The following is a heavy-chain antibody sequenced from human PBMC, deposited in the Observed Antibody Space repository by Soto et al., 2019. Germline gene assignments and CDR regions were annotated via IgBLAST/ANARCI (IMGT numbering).Heavy chain of an antibody. V-gene: IGHV3-23*01. CDR2: ISGGGDNT. J-gene: IGHJ4*02. Sequence: GGSLRLSCAASGFTLSSYAMSWVRQGPGKGLEWVSVISGGGDNTYYADSVKGRFTISRDNSKNTLYLQMNSLRAEDTAVYYCAKGSDSGSYLWDYWGQGTLVTVSS. D-gene: IGHD1-26*01. CDR1: GFTLSSYA. CDR3: AKGSDSGSYLWDY.